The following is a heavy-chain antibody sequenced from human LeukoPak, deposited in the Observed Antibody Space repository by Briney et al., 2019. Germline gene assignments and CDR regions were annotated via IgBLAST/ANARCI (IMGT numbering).Heavy chain of an antibody. V-gene: IGHV4-59*01. D-gene: IGHD3-22*01. CDR3: AIEYDSSGYDAFDI. CDR2: IYYSGST. Sequence: NPSETLSLTCTVSGGSISSYYWSWIRQPPGKGLEWIGYIYYSGSTNYNPSLKSRVTISVDTSKNQFSLKLSSVTAADTAVYYCAIEYDSSGYDAFDIWGQGTMVTVSS. J-gene: IGHJ3*02. CDR1: GGSISSYY.